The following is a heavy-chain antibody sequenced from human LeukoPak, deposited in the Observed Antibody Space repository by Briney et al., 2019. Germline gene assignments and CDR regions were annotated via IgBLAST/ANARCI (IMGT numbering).Heavy chain of an antibody. J-gene: IGHJ5*02. CDR3: ARLSAVVTTYNWFDP. V-gene: IGHV4-59*08. Sequence: SETLSVTCTVSGGSISSYYWSWIRQPPGKGLEWIGYIYYSGSTNYNPSLKSRVTISVDTSKNQFSLMLSSVTAADTAVYYCARLSAVVTTYNWFDPWGQGTLVTVSS. D-gene: IGHD2-21*02. CDR1: GGSISSYY. CDR2: IYYSGST.